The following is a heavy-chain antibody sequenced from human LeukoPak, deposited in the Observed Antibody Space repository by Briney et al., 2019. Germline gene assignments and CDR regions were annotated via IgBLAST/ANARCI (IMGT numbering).Heavy chain of an antibody. Sequence: PGGSLRLSCAASGFTFSSYSMNWVRQAPGKGLEWVSSISSSSSYIYYADSVKGRFTISRDNAKNSLYLQMNSLRAEDTAVYYCAILDPDISLLPLYWGQGTLVTVSS. CDR3: AILDPDISLLPLY. CDR2: ISSSSSYI. J-gene: IGHJ4*02. V-gene: IGHV3-21*01. CDR1: GFTFSSYS. D-gene: IGHD3-22*01.